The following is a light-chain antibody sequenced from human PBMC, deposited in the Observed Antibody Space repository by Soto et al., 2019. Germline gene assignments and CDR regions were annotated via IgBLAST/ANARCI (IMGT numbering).Light chain of an antibody. CDR2: KGT. Sequence: QSALAQPASVSGPPVQSITISCTGTSDDVGAYNSVSWYQQLPHKAPQVILYKGTQRPSGVSSRFSGSTSGNAASLTISGLQADDEADYFCCSSAPESTYVFGTGTKVTVL. CDR3: CSSAPESTYV. CDR1: SDDVGAYNS. J-gene: IGLJ1*01. V-gene: IGLV2-23*01.